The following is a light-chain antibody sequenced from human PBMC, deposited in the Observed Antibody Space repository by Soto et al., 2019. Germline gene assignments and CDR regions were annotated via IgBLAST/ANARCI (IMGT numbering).Light chain of an antibody. CDR3: RQLRVNSLT. J-gene: IGKJ4*01. CDR2: FAS. CDR1: QRVSNND. Sequence: CMSQGYRTVLYCKTSQRVSNNDLAWYQQQPGQAPRLLIYFASNRATGIPDRFSGSGSGAVFTLTFCGLEAEFIAVDYGRQLRVNSLTFGEGTKVDIK. V-gene: IGKV3-20*01.